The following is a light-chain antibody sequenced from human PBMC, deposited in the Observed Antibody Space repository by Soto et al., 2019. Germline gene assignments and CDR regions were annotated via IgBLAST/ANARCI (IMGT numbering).Light chain of an antibody. Sequence: DIVMTQSPDSLAVSLGERATINCKSSQSVLYSSNNKNYLAWYQQKPGQPPKLLIYWASTRESGVPDRFSGRGSGTDFTLTISSLQAEDVAVYYCQQYYSTSFTFGPGTKVDIK. CDR3: QQYYSTSFT. CDR1: QSVLYSSNNKNY. CDR2: WAS. V-gene: IGKV4-1*01. J-gene: IGKJ3*01.